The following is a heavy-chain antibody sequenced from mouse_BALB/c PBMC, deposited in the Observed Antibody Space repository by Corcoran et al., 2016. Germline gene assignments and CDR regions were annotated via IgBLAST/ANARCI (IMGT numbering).Heavy chain of an antibody. V-gene: IGHV9-3-1*01. Sequence: QIQLVQSGPELKKPGETVKISCKASGYTFTNYGMNWVKQAPGKGLKWMGWINTYTGEPTYADDFKGRFAFSLETSASTAYLHINNLKNEDTATYFCAITTVVATFAYWGQGTLVTVSA. J-gene: IGHJ3*01. CDR1: GYTFTNYG. CDR2: INTYTGEP. CDR3: AITTVVATFAY. D-gene: IGHD1-1*01.